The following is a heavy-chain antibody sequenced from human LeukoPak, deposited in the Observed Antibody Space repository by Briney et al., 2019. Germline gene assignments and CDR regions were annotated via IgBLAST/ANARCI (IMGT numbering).Heavy chain of an antibody. J-gene: IGHJ4*02. D-gene: IGHD5-24*01. CDR1: GGSFSGYH. CDR2: INDSGSP. CDR3: ARSVEASLDY. V-gene: IGHV4-34*01. Sequence: PSETLSLTCAVYGGSFSGYHWTWIRQPPGKGLDWIGEINDSGSPIYNPSLKSRVTISVNKSKNQFSLKLSSVTAADTAVYYCARSVEASLDYWGQGTLVTVSS.